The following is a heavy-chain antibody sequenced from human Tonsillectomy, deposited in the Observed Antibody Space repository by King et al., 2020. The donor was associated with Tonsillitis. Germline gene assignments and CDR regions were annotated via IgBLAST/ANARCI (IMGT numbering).Heavy chain of an antibody. D-gene: IGHD2-2*01. CDR3: AKGGCSSTSCYYDCDY. J-gene: IGHJ4*02. Sequence: VQLVESGGGLVQPGGSLRLSCAASGFTFSSYAMSWVRQAPGKGLEWVSAISGSGGSTYYADSVKGRFTISRDNSKNTLYLQMNSLRAEDTAAYYCAKGGCSSTSCYYDCDYWGQGTLVTVSS. V-gene: IGHV3-23*04. CDR2: ISGSGGST. CDR1: GFTFSSYA.